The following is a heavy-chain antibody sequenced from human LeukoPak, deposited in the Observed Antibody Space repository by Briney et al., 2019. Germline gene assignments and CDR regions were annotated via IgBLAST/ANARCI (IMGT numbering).Heavy chain of an antibody. Sequence: SQTLSLTCAISGDSVSSNSAAWNWIRQSPSRGLEWLGRTYYRSKWYNDYAVSVKSRITINPDTSKNQFSLQLNSVTPEDTAVYYCARVVLMAGTSLYAFDIWGQGTMVTVSS. CDR3: ARVVLMAGTSLYAFDI. D-gene: IGHD6-19*01. V-gene: IGHV6-1*01. CDR2: TYYRSKWYN. J-gene: IGHJ3*02. CDR1: GDSVSSNSAA.